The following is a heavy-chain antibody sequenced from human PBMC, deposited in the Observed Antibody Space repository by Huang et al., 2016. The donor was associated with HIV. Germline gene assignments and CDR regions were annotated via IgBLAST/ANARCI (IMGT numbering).Heavy chain of an antibody. CDR3: ARDRIAAPGCWFDP. D-gene: IGHD6-25*01. CDR2: IYHSGNT. J-gene: IGHJ5*02. V-gene: IGHV4-30-4*01. Sequence: QPPGKGLEWFGYIYHSGNTYYNPSLKSRFIISVDTSKNQFTLKLRSVTAADTAVYYCARDRIAAPGCWFDPWGQGTLVTVSA.